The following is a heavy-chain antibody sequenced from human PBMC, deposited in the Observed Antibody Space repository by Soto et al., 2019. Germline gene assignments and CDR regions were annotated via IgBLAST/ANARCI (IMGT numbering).Heavy chain of an antibody. Sequence: QVQLVQSGAEVKKPGASVKVSCKASGDTFTNYDINWVRQATGQGLEWMGRMNPNGGNTGYAQKFKGRVTMTRNTSITTAYMELSSLRSEDTAVYYCARGRNGMDVWGQGTTVTVSS. CDR1: GDTFTNYD. CDR2: MNPNGGNT. CDR3: ARGRNGMDV. V-gene: IGHV1-8*01. J-gene: IGHJ6*02.